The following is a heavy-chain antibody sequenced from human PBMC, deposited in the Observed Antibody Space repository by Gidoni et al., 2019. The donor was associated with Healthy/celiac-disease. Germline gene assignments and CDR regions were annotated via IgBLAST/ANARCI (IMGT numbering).Heavy chain of an antibody. Sequence: QLQLQESGPGLVKPSATLSLTCTVSGGSISSSSYYWGWIRQPPGKGLEWIGSIYYSGSTYYNPSLKSRVTISVDTSKNQFSLKLSSVTAADTAVYYCASIVVVPAAMVPYYYYGMDVWGQGTTVTVSS. V-gene: IGHV4-39*01. J-gene: IGHJ6*02. CDR1: GGSISSSSYY. D-gene: IGHD2-2*01. CDR3: ASIVVVPAAMVPYYYYGMDV. CDR2: IYYSGST.